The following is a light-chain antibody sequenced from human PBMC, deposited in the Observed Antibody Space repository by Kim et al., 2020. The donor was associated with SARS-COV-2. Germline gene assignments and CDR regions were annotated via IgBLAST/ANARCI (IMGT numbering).Light chain of an antibody. Sequence: QSALTQPPSASGSPGQSVTISCTGTSSDVGGYHYVYWYQQHPGKAPTLLIYEVTKRPSGVPDRFSASKSGNTASLTVSGLQAEDEADYYCSSYAGNNSLMFGGGTQLTVL. CDR3: SSYAGNNSLM. CDR1: SSDVGGYHY. CDR2: EVT. J-gene: IGLJ3*02. V-gene: IGLV2-8*01.